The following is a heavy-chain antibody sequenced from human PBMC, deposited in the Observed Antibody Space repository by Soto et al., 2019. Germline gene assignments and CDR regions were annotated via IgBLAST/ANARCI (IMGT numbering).Heavy chain of an antibody. Sequence: QVTLKESGPVLVKPTETLTLTCTVSGFSLSNARMGVSWIRQPPGKALERLAHIFSNDAKSYSTSLKSRLTIPKDPSKSQVVLTKTNMDPVDTGTYYRARSPPPPPRPKPHWFFDLWGRGTLVTVSS. CDR2: IFSNDAK. J-gene: IGHJ2*01. V-gene: IGHV2-26*01. CDR3: ARSPPPPPRPKPHWFFDL. CDR1: GFSLSNARMG.